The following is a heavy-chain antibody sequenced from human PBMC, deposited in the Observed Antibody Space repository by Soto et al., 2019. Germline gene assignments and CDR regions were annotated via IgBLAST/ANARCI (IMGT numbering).Heavy chain of an antibody. CDR2: ISGTGGST. J-gene: IGHJ4*02. D-gene: IGHD3-22*01. CDR1: GFTFSSYA. Sequence: GGSLSLSCAASGFTFSSYAMSWVRQAPGKGLEWVSTISGTGGSTYYPDSVKGRFTISRDNSKNTVYLQMNSLRAEDAALYYCAKEMTSGYYLFDYWGQGTLVTVSS. V-gene: IGHV3-23*01. CDR3: AKEMTSGYYLFDY.